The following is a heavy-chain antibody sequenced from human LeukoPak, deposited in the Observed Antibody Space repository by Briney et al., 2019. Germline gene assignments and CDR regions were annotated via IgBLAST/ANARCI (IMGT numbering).Heavy chain of an antibody. CDR1: CGSFSGYY. CDR2: INHSGST. D-gene: IGHD3-22*01. Sequence: SETLSLTCAVYCGSFSGYYWSWIRQPPGKGLEWIGEINHSGSTNYNPSLKSRVTISVDTSKNQFSLKLSSVTAADTAVYYCARGHDDSSGYYYFDWFDPWGQGTLVTVSS. J-gene: IGHJ5*02. CDR3: ARGHDDSSGYYYFDWFDP. V-gene: IGHV4-34*01.